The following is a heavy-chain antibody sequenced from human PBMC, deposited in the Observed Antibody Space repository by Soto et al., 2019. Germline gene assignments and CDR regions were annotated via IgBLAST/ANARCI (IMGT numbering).Heavy chain of an antibody. D-gene: IGHD3-22*01. CDR3: ARSRDLYYDSSGYAL. J-gene: IGHJ4*02. CDR2: IYPGDPDT. CDR1: GYSFTSYW. V-gene: IGHV5-51*01. Sequence: GESLKISCKGSGYSFTSYWIGWVRQMPGKGLEWMGIIYPGDPDTRYSPSFQGQVTISADKSISTAYLQWSSLKASDTAMYYCARSRDLYYDSSGYALWGQGTLVTVSS.